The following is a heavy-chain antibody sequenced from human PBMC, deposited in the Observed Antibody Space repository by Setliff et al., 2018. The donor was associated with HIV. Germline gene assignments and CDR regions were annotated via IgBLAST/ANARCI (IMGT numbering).Heavy chain of an antibody. V-gene: IGHV4-61*01. CDR1: GGSVSGGSYY. D-gene: IGHD4-17*01. CDR2: IHYSGST. J-gene: IGHJ6*02. CDR3: ARDPATVTTPDV. Sequence: SETLSLTCAVSGGSVSGGSYYWNWIRQPPGKGLELIGYIHYSGSTKHNPSLKSRITISVDTSKNQFSLKLSSVTAADTAVYYCARDPATVTTPDVWGQGTTVTVSS.